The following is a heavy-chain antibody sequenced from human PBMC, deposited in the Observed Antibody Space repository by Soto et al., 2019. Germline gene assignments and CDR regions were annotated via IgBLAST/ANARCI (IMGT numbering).Heavy chain of an antibody. CDR2: IYYSGST. Sequence: TLSLTCTVSGGSISSVGYYWSWIRQHPGKGLEWIGYIYYSGSTDCNPSLKSRVIISIDTSKNQFSLKLSSMTAADTAVYYCARFYWSGVTLGMDVWGQGTTVTVSS. CDR1: GGSISSVGYY. V-gene: IGHV4-31*03. CDR3: ARFYWSGVTLGMDV. J-gene: IGHJ6*02. D-gene: IGHD2-21*02.